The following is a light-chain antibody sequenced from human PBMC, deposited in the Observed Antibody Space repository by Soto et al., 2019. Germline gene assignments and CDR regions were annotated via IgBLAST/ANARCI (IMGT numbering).Light chain of an antibody. V-gene: IGKV1-5*03. CDR2: KAS. CDR3: LQHNSYPRT. CDR1: QSISSW. Sequence: DIQMTQSPSTLSASVGDRVTITCRASQSISSWLAWYQQKPGKAPKLLIYKASSLESGVPSRFSGRGSGTDFTLTISSLQPEDFATYYCLQHNSYPRTFGQGTTGDIK. J-gene: IGKJ1*01.